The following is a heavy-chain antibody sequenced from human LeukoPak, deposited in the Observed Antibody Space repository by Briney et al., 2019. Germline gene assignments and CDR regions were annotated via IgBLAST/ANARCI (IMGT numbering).Heavy chain of an antibody. CDR1: GFTFSSYW. V-gene: IGHV3-7*01. D-gene: IGHD1-14*01. CDR2: IKQDGSEK. J-gene: IGHJ6*03. Sequence: GGSLRLSCAASGFTFSSYWMSWVRQAPGKWLEWVANIKQDGSEKYYVDSVKGRFTISRDNAKNSLYLQMNSLRAEDTAVYYCARDFPGDYYYYYYMDVWGTGTTVTVSS. CDR3: ARDFPGDYYYYYYMDV.